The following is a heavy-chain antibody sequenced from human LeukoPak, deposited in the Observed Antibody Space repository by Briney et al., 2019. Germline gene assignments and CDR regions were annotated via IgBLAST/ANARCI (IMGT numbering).Heavy chain of an antibody. Sequence: GGSLRLSCAASGFTFSSYSMNWVRQAPGKGLEWVSGISWNSGSIGYADSVKGRFTISRDNAKNSLYLQMNSLRAEDTALYYCAKEQGYNTPFDYWGQGTLVTVSS. CDR3: AKEQGYNTPFDY. J-gene: IGHJ4*02. D-gene: IGHD5-24*01. V-gene: IGHV3-9*01. CDR1: GFTFSSYS. CDR2: ISWNSGSI.